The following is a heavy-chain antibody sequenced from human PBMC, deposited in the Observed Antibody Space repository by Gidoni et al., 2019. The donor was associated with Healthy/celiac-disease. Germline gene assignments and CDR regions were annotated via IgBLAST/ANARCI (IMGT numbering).Heavy chain of an antibody. J-gene: IGHJ3*02. CDR2: IYYSGST. D-gene: IGHD3-16*01. CDR3: ARYPRGGVSGTNAFDI. V-gene: IGHV4-31*02. Sequence: GYIYYSGSTYYNPSLKSRVTISVDTSKNQFSLKLSSVTAADTAVYYCARYPRGGVSGTNAFDIWGQGTMVTVSS.